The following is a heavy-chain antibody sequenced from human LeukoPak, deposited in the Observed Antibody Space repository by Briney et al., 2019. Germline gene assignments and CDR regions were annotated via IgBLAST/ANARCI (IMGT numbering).Heavy chain of an antibody. Sequence: SETLSLTCAVSGYSISSGYYWGWIRQPPGKGLESIGSIYHSGSTYYNPSLKSRVTISVDTSKNQFSLKLSSVTAADTAVYYCARLRENGDYGIDYWGQGTLVTVSS. CDR2: IYHSGST. D-gene: IGHD4-17*01. J-gene: IGHJ4*02. V-gene: IGHV4-38-2*01. CDR3: ARLRENGDYGIDY. CDR1: GYSISSGYY.